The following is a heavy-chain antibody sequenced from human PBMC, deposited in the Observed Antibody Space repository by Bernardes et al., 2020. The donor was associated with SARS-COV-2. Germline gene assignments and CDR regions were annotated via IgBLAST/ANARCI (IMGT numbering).Heavy chain of an antibody. CDR3: ARGRVTIFGVLIMLPATGPLDF. J-gene: IGHJ4*02. V-gene: IGHV4-34*01. CDR1: GGPFSDYY. D-gene: IGHD3-3*01. Sequence: SETLSLTCAVYGGPFSDYYWTWIRQPPEKGLEWIGEINHTGVTQYNPSLTSRVTISRDTSKNQFSLKLSSVTAADTGVYYCARGRVTIFGVLIMLPATGPLDFWGQGTPVTVSS. CDR2: INHTGVT.